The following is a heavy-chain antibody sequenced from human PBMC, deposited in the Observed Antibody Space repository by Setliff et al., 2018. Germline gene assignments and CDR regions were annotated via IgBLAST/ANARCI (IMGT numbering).Heavy chain of an antibody. CDR2: INHSGST. CDR3: ARRYKTIWYLYDAFDV. CDR1: GGSISSSSYY. V-gene: IGHV4-39*07. D-gene: IGHD6-13*01. Sequence: PSETLSLTCTVSGGSISSSSYYWGWIRQPPGKGLEWIGEINHSGSTNYNPSLKSRVTISVDTSKNQFSLKLSSVTAADTAVYYCARRYKTIWYLYDAFDVWGQGTMVTVSS. J-gene: IGHJ3*01.